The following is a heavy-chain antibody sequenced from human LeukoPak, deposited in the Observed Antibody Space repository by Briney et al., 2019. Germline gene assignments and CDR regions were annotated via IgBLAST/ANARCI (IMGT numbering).Heavy chain of an antibody. J-gene: IGHJ4*02. Sequence: PGGSLRLSCAASGFTFSSYAMSWVRQAPGKGLEWVSAISGSGGSTYYADSVKGRFTISRDNSKNTLYLQMNSLRAEDMAVYYCAKTRGLRGTYYFDYWGQGTLVTVSS. V-gene: IGHV3-23*01. CDR2: ISGSGGST. CDR1: GFTFSSYA. CDR3: AKTRGLRGTYYFDY. D-gene: IGHD3-16*01.